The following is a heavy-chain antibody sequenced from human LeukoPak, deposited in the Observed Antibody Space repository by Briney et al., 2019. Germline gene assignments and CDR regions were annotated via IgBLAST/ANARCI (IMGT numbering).Heavy chain of an antibody. CDR2: MNPNNGNA. CDR1: GYTFTNYD. V-gene: IGHV1-8*01. Sequence: GASVKVSCKASGYTFTNYDINWVRQATGQGLEWMGWMNPNNGNADYAQKFQDKVTMTRDTSISTAYMELSSLRSEDTAIYYCARGAWYNSAYPALHYFDYWGQGTLITVSS. CDR3: ARGAWYNSAYPALHYFDY. D-gene: IGHD6-19*01. J-gene: IGHJ4*02.